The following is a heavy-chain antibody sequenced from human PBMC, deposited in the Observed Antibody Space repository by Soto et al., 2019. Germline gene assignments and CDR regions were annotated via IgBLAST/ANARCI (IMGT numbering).Heavy chain of an antibody. CDR1: GGSISSSSYY. V-gene: IGHV4-61*01. CDR2: IYYSGST. Sequence: PSETLSLTCTVSGGSISSSSYYWSWIRQPPGKGLEWIGYIYYSGSTNYNPSLKSRVTISVDTSKNQFSLKLSSVTAADTAVYYCARDLRWGFDYWGQGTLVTVSS. J-gene: IGHJ4*02. CDR3: ARDLRWGFDY. D-gene: IGHD7-27*01.